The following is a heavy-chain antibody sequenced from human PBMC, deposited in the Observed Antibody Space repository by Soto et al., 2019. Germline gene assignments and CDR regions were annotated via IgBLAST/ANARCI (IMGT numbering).Heavy chain of an antibody. D-gene: IGHD4-17*01. CDR2: IIPIFGTA. J-gene: IGHJ6*02. CDR1: GGTFSSYA. V-gene: IGHV1-69*05. Sequence: VKVSCKASGGTFSSYAISWVRQAPGQGLEWMGGIIPIFGTANYAQKFQGWVTMTRDTSISTAYMELSRLRSDDTAVYYCARSLRSYYYYGMDVWGQGTTVTVSS. CDR3: ARSLRSYYYYGMDV.